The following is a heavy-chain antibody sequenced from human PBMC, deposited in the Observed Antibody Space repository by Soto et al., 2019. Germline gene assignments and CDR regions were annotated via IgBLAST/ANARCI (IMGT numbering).Heavy chain of an antibody. V-gene: IGHV5-51*01. D-gene: IGHD3-22*01. J-gene: IGHJ3*02. Sequence: GESLKISCNGSGYSFTSYWIGWVRQMPGKGLEWMGIIYPGDSDTRYSPSFQGQVTISADKSISTAYLQWSSLKASDTAMYYCARLGDSSNDAFDIWGQGTMVTVSS. CDR1: GYSFTSYW. CDR2: IYPGDSDT. CDR3: ARLGDSSNDAFDI.